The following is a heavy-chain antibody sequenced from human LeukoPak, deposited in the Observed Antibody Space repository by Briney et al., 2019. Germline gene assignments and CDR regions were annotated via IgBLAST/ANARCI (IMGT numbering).Heavy chain of an antibody. D-gene: IGHD3-10*01. V-gene: IGHV3-30*18. CDR2: ISYDGSNQ. CDR1: GFSFSSYG. Sequence: GRSLRLSCAASGFSFSSYGMHWVRQAPGKGLEWVAVISYDGSNQYYADSMKGRFTIARDNSKNTLYLQMNSLRAEDTAVYYCVKDRGYYGSGSPEWVFDPWGQGTLVTVSS. CDR3: VKDRGYYGSGSPEWVFDP. J-gene: IGHJ5*02.